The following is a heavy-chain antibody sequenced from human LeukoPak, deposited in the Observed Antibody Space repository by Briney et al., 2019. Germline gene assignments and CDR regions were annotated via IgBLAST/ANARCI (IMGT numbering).Heavy chain of an antibody. CDR3: AGRGITYSSSFFEY. CDR2: IYYTGST. V-gene: IGHV4-39*01. J-gene: IGHJ4*02. Sequence: KSSETLSLTCTVSGGSISGGKDFWGWIRQPPGKGLEWIGSIYYTGSTYYNPSLKSRVTISVDTSRNEFSLQVHSVTATDTAVYYCAGRGITYSSSFFEYWGQGSLVTVSS. CDR1: GGSISGGKDF. D-gene: IGHD6-13*01.